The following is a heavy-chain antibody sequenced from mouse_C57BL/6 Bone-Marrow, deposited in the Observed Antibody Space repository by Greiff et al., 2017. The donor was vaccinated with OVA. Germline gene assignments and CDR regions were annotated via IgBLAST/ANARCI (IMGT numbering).Heavy chain of an antibody. CDR1: GYTFTSYW. V-gene: IGHV1-50*01. D-gene: IGHD1-1*01. CDR3: ARPLYYGSSLDY. Sequence: QVQLQQPGAELVKPGASVKLSCKASGYTFTSYWMQWVKQRPGQGLEWIGEIDPSDSYTNYNQKFKGKATLTVDTSASTAYMPLSSLTSEDSAVYYCARPLYYGSSLDYWGQGTTLTVSS. CDR2: IDPSDSYT. J-gene: IGHJ2*01.